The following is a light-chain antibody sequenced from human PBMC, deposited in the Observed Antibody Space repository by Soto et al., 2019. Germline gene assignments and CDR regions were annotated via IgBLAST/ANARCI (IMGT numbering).Light chain of an antibody. CDR1: HSVSTY. V-gene: IGKV3-11*01. CDR2: DAS. J-gene: IGKJ4*01. Sequence: TVLTQSPATLSLSPGEGATLSCRASHSVSTYLAWYQQKPGQAPRLLIYDASNRATGIPARFSGSGSGTEFTLTISSLQSEDFAVYYCQQYKNWPLTFGGGTKVDIK. CDR3: QQYKNWPLT.